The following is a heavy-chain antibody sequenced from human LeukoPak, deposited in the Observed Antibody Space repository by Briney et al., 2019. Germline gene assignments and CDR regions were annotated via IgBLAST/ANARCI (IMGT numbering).Heavy chain of an antibody. Sequence: GGSLRLSCAASRFRFTSYWMSWVRQAPGKGLEWVANINQDGSVNYYVDSVKGRFTIFRDNAKSSVYLQMNSLGADDTAVYYCARIGYSSSCFDYWGQGALVTVSS. CDR1: RFRFTSYW. CDR2: INQDGSVN. CDR3: ARIGYSSSCFDY. D-gene: IGHD6-6*01. J-gene: IGHJ4*02. V-gene: IGHV3-7*01.